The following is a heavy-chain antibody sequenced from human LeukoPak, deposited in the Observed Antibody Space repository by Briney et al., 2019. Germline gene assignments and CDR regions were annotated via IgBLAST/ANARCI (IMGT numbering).Heavy chain of an antibody. CDR1: GFTFSDYY. J-gene: IGHJ4*02. D-gene: IGHD2-2*01. CDR2: ISSSGSTI. V-gene: IGHV3-11*01. CDR3: ARDPTPTAAMPLDD. Sequence: GGSLRLSCAASGFTFSDYYMSWIRQAPGKGLEWVSYISSSGSTIYYADSVKGRFTISRDNAKNSLYLQMNSLRAEDMAVYYCARDPTPTAAMPLDDWGQGTLVTVSS.